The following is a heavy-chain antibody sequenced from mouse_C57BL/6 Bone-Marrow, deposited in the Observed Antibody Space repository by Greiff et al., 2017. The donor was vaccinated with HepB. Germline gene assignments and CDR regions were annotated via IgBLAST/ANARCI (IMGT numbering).Heavy chain of an antibody. D-gene: IGHD1-1*01. V-gene: IGHV3-6*01. CDR3: AREGGYGSSYYWYFDV. J-gene: IGHJ1*03. CDR1: GYSITSGYY. Sequence: EVQLQESGPGLVKPSQSLSLTCSVTGYSITSGYYWNWIRQFPGNKLEWMGYISYDGSNNYNPSLKNRISITRDTSKNQFFLKLNSVTTEDTATYYCAREGGYGSSYYWYFDVWGTGTTVTVSS. CDR2: ISYDGSN.